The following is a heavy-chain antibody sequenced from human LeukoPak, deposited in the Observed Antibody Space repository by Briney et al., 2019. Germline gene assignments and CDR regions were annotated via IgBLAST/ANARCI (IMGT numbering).Heavy chain of an antibody. CDR2: IYPGDSDT. CDR3: ARQLTYADHSSGWSN. J-gene: IGHJ4*02. V-gene: IGHV5-51*01. D-gene: IGHD6-19*01. CDR1: GYSFTSYW. Sequence: GKSLKISCKGSGYSFTSYWIGWVRQMPGKGLEWMGIIYPGDSDTRYSPSFQGQVTISADKSISTAYLQWSSLKASDTAMYYCARQLTYADHSSGWSNWGQGTLVTVSS.